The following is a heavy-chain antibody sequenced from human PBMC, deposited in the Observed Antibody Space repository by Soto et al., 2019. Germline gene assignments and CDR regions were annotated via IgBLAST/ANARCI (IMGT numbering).Heavy chain of an antibody. CDR1: GFTFSSYG. CDR3: AKDRGRWVVVAASFDY. D-gene: IGHD2-15*01. Sequence: QVQLVESGGGVVQPGRSLRLSCAASGFTFSSYGMHWVRQAPGKGLEWVAVISYDGSNKYYADSVKGRFTISRDNSKNTLYLQMNSLRAEDTAVYYCAKDRGRWVVVAASFDYWGQGTLVTVSS. V-gene: IGHV3-30*18. CDR2: ISYDGSNK. J-gene: IGHJ4*02.